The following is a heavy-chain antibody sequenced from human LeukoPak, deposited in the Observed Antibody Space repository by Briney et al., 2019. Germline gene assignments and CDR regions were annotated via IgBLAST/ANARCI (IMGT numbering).Heavy chain of an antibody. CDR2: ISAYNGNT. Sequence: GASVKVSCKSSGYTFTSYGISWVRQAPGQGLEWMGWISAYNGNTNYAQKLQGRVTMTTDTSTSTAYMELRSLRSDDTAVYYCARDELEPSPTVYFDLWGRGTLVTVSS. CDR1: GYTFTSYG. V-gene: IGHV1-18*01. CDR3: ARDELEPSPTVYFDL. J-gene: IGHJ2*01. D-gene: IGHD1-14*01.